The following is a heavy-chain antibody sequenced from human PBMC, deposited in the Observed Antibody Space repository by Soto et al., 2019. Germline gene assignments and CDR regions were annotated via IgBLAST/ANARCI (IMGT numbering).Heavy chain of an antibody. J-gene: IGHJ5*02. CDR3: ARLFGELRFDP. Sequence: QVQLQESGPGLVKPSETLSLTCTVSGGSISSHYWSWIRQPPGKGLEWVGYMYYSGSTNYNPSLKSRVIISVDTCKNQFSLDLKSVTAADTAVYYCARLFGELRFDPWGQGTLVTVSS. V-gene: IGHV4-59*08. CDR2: MYYSGST. CDR1: GGSISSHY. D-gene: IGHD3-10*01.